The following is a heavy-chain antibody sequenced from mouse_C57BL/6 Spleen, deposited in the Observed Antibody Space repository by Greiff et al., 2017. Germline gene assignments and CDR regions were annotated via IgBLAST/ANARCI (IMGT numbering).Heavy chain of an antibody. CDR3: VRQGTAHYFDY. D-gene: IGHD1-2*01. Sequence: EVQLQESGGGLVQPKGSLKLSCAASGFSFNTYAMNWVRQAPGKGLEWVARIRSKSNNYATYYADSVKDRFTISRDDSESMLYLQMNNLKTEDTAMYYCVRQGTAHYFDYWGQGTTLTVSS. CDR2: IRSKSNNYAT. V-gene: IGHV10-1*01. J-gene: IGHJ2*01. CDR1: GFSFNTYA.